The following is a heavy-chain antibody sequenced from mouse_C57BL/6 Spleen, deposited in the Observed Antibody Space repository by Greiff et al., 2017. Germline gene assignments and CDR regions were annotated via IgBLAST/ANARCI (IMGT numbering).Heavy chain of an antibody. Sequence: DVKLVESGGDLVKPGGSLKLSCAASGFTFSSYGMSWVRQTPDKRLEWVATISSGGSYTYYPDSVKGRFTISRDNAKNTLYLQMSSLKSEDTAMYYCARQSYYSNYEGAWFAYWGQGTLVTVSA. CDR1: GFTFSSYG. J-gene: IGHJ3*01. CDR2: ISSGGSYT. V-gene: IGHV5-6*02. CDR3: ARQSYYSNYEGAWFAY. D-gene: IGHD2-5*01.